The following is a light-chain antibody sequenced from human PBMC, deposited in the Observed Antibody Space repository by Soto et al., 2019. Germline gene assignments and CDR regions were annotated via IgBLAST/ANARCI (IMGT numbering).Light chain of an antibody. CDR3: QQYDNLPSWT. J-gene: IGKJ1*01. Sequence: DIQMTQSPPSLSASLGDRITITCQASQDISNRLNWYQQKPGTAPKLLIYDASNLQTGVPSRFSGSGSGTAFTFTISSLQPEDTATYYCQQYDNLPSWTFGQGTKVEIK. CDR1: QDISNR. V-gene: IGKV1-33*01. CDR2: DAS.